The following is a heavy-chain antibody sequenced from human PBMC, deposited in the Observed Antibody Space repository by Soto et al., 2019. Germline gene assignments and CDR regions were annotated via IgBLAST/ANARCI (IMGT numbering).Heavy chain of an antibody. CDR2: IYPGDSDT. CDR1: GYSFTSYW. J-gene: IGHJ6*02. D-gene: IGHD3-3*01. CDR3: ARQGPTTTIFGVVGGMDV. Sequence: PGESLKISCKCSGYSFTSYWIGWVRQMPGKGLEWMGIIYPGDSDTRYSPSFQGQVTISADKSISTAYLQWSSLKASDTAMYYCARQGPTTTIFGVVGGMDVWGQGTTVTVSS. V-gene: IGHV5-51*01.